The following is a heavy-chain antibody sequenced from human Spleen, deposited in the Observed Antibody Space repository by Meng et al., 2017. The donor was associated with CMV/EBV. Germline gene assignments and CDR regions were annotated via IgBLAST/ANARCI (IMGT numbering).Heavy chain of an antibody. V-gene: IGHV3-53*01. J-gene: IGHJ2*01. CDR3: ARIPRGYYGSGNYYIVDWYFDL. CDR1: TY. D-gene: IGHD3-10*01. Sequence: TYMSWVRQAPGKGLEWVSVIYTGGSTYHADSVKGRFTISRDNSKNTLDLHMNSLRAEDTAVYYCARIPRGYYGSGNYYIVDWYFDLWGRGTLVTVSS. CDR2: IYTGGST.